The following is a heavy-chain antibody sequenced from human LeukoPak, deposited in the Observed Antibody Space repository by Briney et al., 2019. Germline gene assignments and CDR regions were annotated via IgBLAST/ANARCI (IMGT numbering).Heavy chain of an antibody. CDR1: GNYW. CDR3: VSFYETY. D-gene: IGHD2-2*01. V-gene: IGHV3-74*01. J-gene: IGHJ4*02. Sequence: GGSLRLSCAASGNYWMHWVRQAPGKGLVWVSHINSDGSWTSYADSVKGRFTITKDNAKNTVYLQMNNLRAEDTAVYYCVSFYETYWGRGTLVTVSS. CDR2: INSDGSWT.